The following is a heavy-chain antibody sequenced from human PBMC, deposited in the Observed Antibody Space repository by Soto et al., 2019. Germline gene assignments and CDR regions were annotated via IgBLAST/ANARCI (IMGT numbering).Heavy chain of an antibody. Sequence: QLQLQESGSGLVKPSQTLSLTCAVSGGSISSGGYSWSWIRQPPGKGLEWIGYIYHSGSTYYNPSLTSRVTSSVDRSKNQFSLKLSSVTAADTAVYSCARATPVYAVVWGQGTLVTVSS. CDR3: ARATPVYAVV. J-gene: IGHJ4*02. CDR2: IYHSGST. V-gene: IGHV4-30-2*01. D-gene: IGHD2-2*01. CDR1: GGSISSGGYS.